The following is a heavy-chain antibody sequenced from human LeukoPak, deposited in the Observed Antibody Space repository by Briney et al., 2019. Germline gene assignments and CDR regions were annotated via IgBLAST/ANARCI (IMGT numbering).Heavy chain of an antibody. CDR1: GGSISSGSYC. CDR3: ARGAYYDILTGYYSQEYYYYMDV. D-gene: IGHD3-9*01. CDR2: IYTSGRT. Sequence: SETLSLTCTVSGGSISSGSYCWTWLRQPAGKGLEYIGRIYTSGRTNYNPSLKSRVTISVDTSKNQFSLKLSSVTAADTAVYYSARGAYYDILTGYYSQEYYYYMDVWGKGTTVTFSS. V-gene: IGHV4-61*02. J-gene: IGHJ6*03.